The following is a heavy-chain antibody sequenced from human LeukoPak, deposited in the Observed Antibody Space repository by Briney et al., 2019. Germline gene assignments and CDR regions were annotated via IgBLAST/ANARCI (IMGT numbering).Heavy chain of an antibody. CDR3: ARRYSGYADYYYYYMDV. V-gene: IGHV4-34*01. D-gene: IGHD5-12*01. Sequence: DPSETLSLTCAVYGGSFSGYYWSWIRQPPGKGLEWIGEINHGGSTNYNPSLKIRVTISVDTSKNQFSLQLSSVTAADTAVYYRARRYSGYADYYYYYMDVWGKGTTVTVSS. J-gene: IGHJ6*03. CDR1: GGSFSGYY. CDR2: INHGGST.